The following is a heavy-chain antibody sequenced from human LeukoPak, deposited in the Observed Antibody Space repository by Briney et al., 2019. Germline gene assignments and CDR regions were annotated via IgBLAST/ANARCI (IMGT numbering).Heavy chain of an antibody. CDR2: ITSRSSYI. CDR1: GFTFNTYT. D-gene: IGHD2-2*01. CDR3: AREYCGSTSCYYLDY. J-gene: IGHJ4*02. V-gene: IGHV3-21*01. Sequence: GGSLRLSCAASGFTFNTYTMNWVRQAPGKGLEWVSSITSRSSYIYYADSVKGRFTISRDNAKNSLFLQMNSLRAEDTAVYYCAREYCGSTSCYYLDYWGQGTLVTVSS.